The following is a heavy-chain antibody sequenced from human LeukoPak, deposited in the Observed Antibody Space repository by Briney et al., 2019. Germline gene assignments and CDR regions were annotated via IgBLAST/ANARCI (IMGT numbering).Heavy chain of an antibody. CDR2: IQYDGRNK. CDR3: ARGIVVVPAAKVPRYFDY. D-gene: IGHD2-2*01. J-gene: IGHJ4*02. V-gene: IGHV3-30*02. CDR1: GFTFSSYG. Sequence: GGSLRLSCAASGFTFSSYGMHWVRQAPGKRLEWVAFIQYDGRNKYYADSVKGRFTISRDNAKNSLYLQMNSLRAEDTAVYYCARGIVVVPAAKVPRYFDYWGQGTLVTVSS.